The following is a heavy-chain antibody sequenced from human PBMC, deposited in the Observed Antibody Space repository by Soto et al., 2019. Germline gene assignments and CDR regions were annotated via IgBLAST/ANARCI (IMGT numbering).Heavy chain of an antibody. J-gene: IGHJ4*02. CDR3: ARVDYYDSSGYYGY. Sequence: QVQLVQSGAEVKKPGASVKVSCKASGYTFTIYGISWVRQAPGQGLEWMGWISGYNGNTDYAQNLQDRVTLTTDASTSSVYMELRSLRSDATAVYYCARVDYYDSSGYYGYWDQGTLITVSS. D-gene: IGHD3-22*01. CDR1: GYTFTIYG. CDR2: ISGYNGNT. V-gene: IGHV1-18*04.